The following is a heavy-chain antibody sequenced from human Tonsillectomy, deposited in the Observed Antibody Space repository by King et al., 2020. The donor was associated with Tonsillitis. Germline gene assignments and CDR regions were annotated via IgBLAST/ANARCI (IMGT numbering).Heavy chain of an antibody. V-gene: IGHV3-30*18. CDR2: ISYDGSNK. CDR1: GFTLSSYG. D-gene: IGHD6-19*01. Sequence: VQLQESGGGVVQPGRSLRLSCAASGFTLSSYGMHWVRQAPGKGLEWVAVISYDGSNKYYADSVKGRFTISRDNSKNTLYLQMNSLRAEDTAVCYCAKAGENIAVAGSGGFDYWGQGTLVTVSS. J-gene: IGHJ4*02. CDR3: AKAGENIAVAGSGGFDY.